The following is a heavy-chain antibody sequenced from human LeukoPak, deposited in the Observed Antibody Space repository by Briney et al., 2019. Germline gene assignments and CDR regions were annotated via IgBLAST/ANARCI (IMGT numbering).Heavy chain of an antibody. D-gene: IGHD5-18*01. Sequence: GASVKVSCKASGYTFTGYYMHWVRQAPGQGLAWIGWINANSGGTNYAQKFQGRVTMTRDTSISTAYMELSRLRSDDTAVYYCARGEGYSYGTHNDYWGQGTLVTVSS. CDR3: ARGEGYSYGTHNDY. CDR2: INANSGGT. V-gene: IGHV1-2*02. J-gene: IGHJ4*02. CDR1: GYTFTGYY.